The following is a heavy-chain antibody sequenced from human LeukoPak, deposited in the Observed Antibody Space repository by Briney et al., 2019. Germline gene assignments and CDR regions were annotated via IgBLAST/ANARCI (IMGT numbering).Heavy chain of an antibody. CDR2: INAGNGNT. J-gene: IGHJ4*02. V-gene: IGHV1-3*03. Sequence: ASVTVSCKASGYTFTSYAMHWVRQAPGQRLEWMGWINAGNGNTKYSQEFQGRVTITRDTSASTAYMELSSLRSEDMAVYYCARGGKLMYYDFWSGHPFDYWGQGTLVTVSS. CDR3: ARGGKLMYYDFWSGHPFDY. D-gene: IGHD3-3*01. CDR1: GYTFTSYA.